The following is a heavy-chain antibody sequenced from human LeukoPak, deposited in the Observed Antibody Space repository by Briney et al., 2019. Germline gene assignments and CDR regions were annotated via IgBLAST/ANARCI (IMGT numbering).Heavy chain of an antibody. CDR1: GYTFTSYG. J-gene: IGHJ4*02. V-gene: IGHV1-18*01. Sequence: ASVKVSCKASGYTFTSYGFNWVRPAPGQGLEWLGWISGYNGNTEYAQKVQGRVTMTTDTSTNTAYMELRSLGSDDTAVYYCARDLLTGNTGDYWGQGTLITVSA. CDR3: ARDLLTGNTGDY. CDR2: ISGYNGNT. D-gene: IGHD1-7*01.